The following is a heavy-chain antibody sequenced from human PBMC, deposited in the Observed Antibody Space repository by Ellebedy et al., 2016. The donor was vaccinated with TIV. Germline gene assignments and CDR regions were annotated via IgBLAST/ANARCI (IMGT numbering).Heavy chain of an antibody. Sequence: GGSLRLSXAASGFTVSSNYMSWVRQAPGKGLEWVSVIYSGGSTYYADSVKGRFTISRDNSKNTLYLQMNSLRAEDTAVYYCASTATYYYDSSGYYYFDYWGQGTLVTVSS. CDR3: ASTATYYYDSSGYYYFDY. V-gene: IGHV3-53*01. CDR2: IYSGGST. CDR1: GFTVSSNY. D-gene: IGHD3-22*01. J-gene: IGHJ4*02.